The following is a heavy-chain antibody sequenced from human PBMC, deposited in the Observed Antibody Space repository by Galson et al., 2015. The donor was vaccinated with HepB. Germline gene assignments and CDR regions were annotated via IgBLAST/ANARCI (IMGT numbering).Heavy chain of an antibody. CDR2: IYYSGST. CDR3: ARDTYSSSSGAFDI. D-gene: IGHD6-13*01. J-gene: IGHJ3*02. CDR1: GGSISSSSYY. Sequence: SETLSLTCTVSGGSISSSSYYWGWIRQPPGKGLEWIGSIYYSGSTYYNPSLKSRVTISVDTSKNQFSLKLSSVTAADTAVYYCARDTYSSSSGAFDIWGQGTMVTVSS. V-gene: IGHV4-39*07.